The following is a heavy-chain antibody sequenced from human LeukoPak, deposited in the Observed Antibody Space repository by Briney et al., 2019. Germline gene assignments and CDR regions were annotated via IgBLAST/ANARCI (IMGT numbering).Heavy chain of an antibody. CDR3: ATSVRYSDWSFFRLAY. CDR1: GYTPTELS. Sequence: ASVKVSCKVSGYTPTELSMHWVRQAPRKGLEWMGGFHPEDGETIYAQKFQGRVTMTEDTSTDTAYMELRSLRSDDTAVYYCATSVRYSDWSFFRLAYWGQGTQVTVSS. V-gene: IGHV1-24*01. CDR2: FHPEDGET. J-gene: IGHJ4*02. D-gene: IGHD3-9*01.